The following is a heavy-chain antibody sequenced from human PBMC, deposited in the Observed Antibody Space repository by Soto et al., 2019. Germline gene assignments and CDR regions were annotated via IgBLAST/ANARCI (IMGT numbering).Heavy chain of an antibody. CDR3: ARDVASAGTTWFDT. CDR2: ISAYNSHT. J-gene: IGHJ5*02. V-gene: IGHV1-18*01. D-gene: IGHD6-13*01. CDR1: GYTFASYG. Sequence: QVQLVQSGAEVKKPGASVKVSCKASGYTFASYGISWVRQAPGQGLEWMGWISAYNSHTYYPQKLQGRVTMTTDISTSTAYMELRSLSSVDTAVYYCARDVASAGTTWFDTWGQGTLVTVSS.